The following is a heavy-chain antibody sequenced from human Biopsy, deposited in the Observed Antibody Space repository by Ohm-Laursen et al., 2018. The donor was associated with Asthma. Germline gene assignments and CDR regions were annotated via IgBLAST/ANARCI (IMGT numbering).Heavy chain of an antibody. D-gene: IGHD6-6*01. CDR2: IYYSGRT. J-gene: IGHJ2*01. CDR1: GDPMSTSGSY. Sequence: TLSLTCLVSGDPMSTSGSYWGWIRQSPGKGLEWIGSIYYSGRTYYNPSLESRVTISADTSKNHFSLKVTSVTAADTAVYYCARAVSSSSYWYFDLWGRGDLVTVSS. V-gene: IGHV4-39*02. CDR3: ARAVSSSSYWYFDL.